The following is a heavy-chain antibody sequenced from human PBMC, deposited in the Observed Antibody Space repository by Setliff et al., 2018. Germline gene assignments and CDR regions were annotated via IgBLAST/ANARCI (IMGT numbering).Heavy chain of an antibody. CDR1: GGSFSGYF. CDR2: VNDSGSA. D-gene: IGHD3-10*01. CDR3: ARGRYYGSGSYSI. Sequence: KASETLSLTCDVFGGSFSGYFWAWIRQSPGKGLEWIGDVNDSGSANYKPSLKSRLTIPRDTSKNQLSLNLSSVTAADTAVYYCARGRYYGSGSYSIWGQGTLVTVSS. J-gene: IGHJ4*02. V-gene: IGHV4-34*01.